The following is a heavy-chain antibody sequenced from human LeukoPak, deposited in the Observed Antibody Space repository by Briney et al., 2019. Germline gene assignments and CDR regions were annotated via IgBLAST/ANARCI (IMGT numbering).Heavy chain of an antibody. CDR3: ARRGGAYPFDY. J-gene: IGHJ4*02. Sequence: GESLKISCKGSGYSFANYWIAWVRQMPGKGLEWMGIIYPGDSDTAYSPSFQGQVTISADKFMSTAYLQWNSLKASDIAMYYCARRGGAYPFDYWGQGTLVTVSS. CDR2: IYPGDSDT. V-gene: IGHV5-51*01. CDR1: GYSFANYW. D-gene: IGHD3-16*01.